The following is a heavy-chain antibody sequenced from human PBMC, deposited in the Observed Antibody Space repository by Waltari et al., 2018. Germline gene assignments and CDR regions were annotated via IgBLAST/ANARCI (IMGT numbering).Heavy chain of an antibody. CDR2: INPNSGGT. CDR3: ASLAVAGTRYYYYYGMDV. V-gene: IGHV1-2*02. CDR1: GYTFTGYY. D-gene: IGHD6-19*01. Sequence: QVQLVQSGAEVKKPGASVKVSCKASGYTFTGYYMHWVRQAPGQGLEWMGWINPNSGGTNYAQKFQGRVTMTRDTSISTAYMELSRLRSDDTAVYYCASLAVAGTRYYYYYGMDVWGQGTTVTVS. J-gene: IGHJ6*02.